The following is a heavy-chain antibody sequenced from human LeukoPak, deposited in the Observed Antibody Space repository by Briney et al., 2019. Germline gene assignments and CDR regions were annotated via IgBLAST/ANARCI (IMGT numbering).Heavy chain of an antibody. Sequence: GGSLRLSCAAAGVTFRIYAMSWVRQAPGKGLEWVSTISGSGGGTYYADSVKGRFTISRDNSKNTLYLQMNSLRAEDTAVYYCAKPAYCGGDCSTFYFDYWGQGALVTVSS. CDR2: ISGSGGGT. J-gene: IGHJ4*02. D-gene: IGHD2-21*02. CDR3: AKPAYCGGDCSTFYFDY. V-gene: IGHV3-23*01. CDR1: GVTFRIYA.